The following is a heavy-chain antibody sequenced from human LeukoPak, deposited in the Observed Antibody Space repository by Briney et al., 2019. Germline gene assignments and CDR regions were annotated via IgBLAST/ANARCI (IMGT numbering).Heavy chain of an antibody. CDR3: AREGGYYYDSSAYYDY. CDR1: GGSISSYY. J-gene: IGHJ4*02. Sequence: SETLSLTCTVAGGSISSYYWSWIRQPPGKGLEWIGYAYYSGSTNYNPSLKSRVTISVDTSKNQFSLKLSSVTAADTDVYYCAREGGYYYDSSAYYDYWGQGTLVTVSS. V-gene: IGHV4-59*01. CDR2: AYYSGST. D-gene: IGHD3-22*01.